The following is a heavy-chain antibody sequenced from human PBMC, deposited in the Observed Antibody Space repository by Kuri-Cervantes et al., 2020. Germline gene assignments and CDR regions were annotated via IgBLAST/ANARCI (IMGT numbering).Heavy chain of an antibody. Sequence: LSLTCAASGFTFSSYSMNWVRQAPGKGLEWVSSISSSSSYIYYADSVKGRFTISRDNAKNSLYLQMNSLRAEDTAVYYCARDLGWTFDYWGQGTLVTVSS. CDR2: ISSSSSYI. CDR3: ARDLGWTFDY. CDR1: GFTFSSYS. J-gene: IGHJ4*02. V-gene: IGHV3-21*01. D-gene: IGHD3/OR15-3a*01.